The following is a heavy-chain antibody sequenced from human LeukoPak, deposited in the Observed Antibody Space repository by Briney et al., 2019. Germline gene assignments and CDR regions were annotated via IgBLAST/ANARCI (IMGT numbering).Heavy chain of an antibody. J-gene: IGHJ6*03. Sequence: ASVKVSCKASGYTFTSYDINWVRQATGQGLEWMGWMNPNSGNTGYAQKFQGRVTMTRNTSISAAYMELSSLRSEDTAVYYCARRPIGYYYGSGSYVGYYYYMDVWGKGTTVTISS. CDR2: MNPNSGNT. CDR3: ARRPIGYYYGSGSYVGYYYYMDV. D-gene: IGHD3-10*01. CDR1: GYTFTSYD. V-gene: IGHV1-8*01.